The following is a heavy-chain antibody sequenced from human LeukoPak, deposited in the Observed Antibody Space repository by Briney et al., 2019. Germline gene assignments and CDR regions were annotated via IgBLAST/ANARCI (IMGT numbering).Heavy chain of an antibody. J-gene: IGHJ5*02. CDR1: GFTFSSYA. Sequence: PGGSLRLSCAASGFTFSSYAMSWVRQAPGKGLEWVSAISGSGGSTYYADSVKGRFTISRDNSKNTLYLQMNSLRAEDTAVYYCAKPSYGSGSCLEGWFDPWGQGTLVTVSS. CDR3: AKPSYGSGSCLEGWFDP. D-gene: IGHD3-10*01. V-gene: IGHV3-23*01. CDR2: ISGSGGST.